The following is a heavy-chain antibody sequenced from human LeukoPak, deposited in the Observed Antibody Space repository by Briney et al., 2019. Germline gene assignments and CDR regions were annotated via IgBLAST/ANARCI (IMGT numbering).Heavy chain of an antibody. V-gene: IGHV1-2*02. CDR2: INPSSGGA. J-gene: IGHJ3*02. Sequence: GASVKVSCKPSVYTFTAYYIHWVQQAPGQGLEWVAWINPSSGGANYAQRFQGRVTMTRDTSITTAYLELSSLRSDDTAVYYCARGPPSTVLTPDDAFDIWGHGTVVTVSS. CDR3: ARGPPSTVLTPDDAFDI. D-gene: IGHD4-23*01. CDR1: VYTFTAYY.